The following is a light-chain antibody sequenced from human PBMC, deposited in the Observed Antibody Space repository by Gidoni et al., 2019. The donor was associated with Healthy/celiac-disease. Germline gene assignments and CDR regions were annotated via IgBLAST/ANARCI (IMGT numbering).Light chain of an antibody. CDR1: QSISSY. Sequence: ASVGDRVTITCRASQSISSYLNWYQQKPGKAPKLLIYAASSLQSGVPSRFSNSGSGTDFTLTISSLQPEDFATYYCQQSYSTPPLTFGGGTKVEIK. J-gene: IGKJ4*01. CDR3: QQSYSTPPLT. V-gene: IGKV1-39*01. CDR2: AAS.